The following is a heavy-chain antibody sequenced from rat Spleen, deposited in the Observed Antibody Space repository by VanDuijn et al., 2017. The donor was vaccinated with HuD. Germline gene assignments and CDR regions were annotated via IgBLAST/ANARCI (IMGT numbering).Heavy chain of an antibody. CDR1: GFTFSDYN. V-gene: IGHV5-7*01. J-gene: IGHJ3*01. CDR3: TRRNSPYYFAN. CDR2: ISYDGSKT. Sequence: EVQLVESGGGLVQPGRSLKLSCGASGFTFSDYNMAWVRQAPKKGLEWVATISYDGSKTYYRDSVKGRFTISRDNAKSTLYLQMDSLGSEDTATYYCTRRNSPYYFANWGQGTLVTVSS. D-gene: IGHD1-1*01.